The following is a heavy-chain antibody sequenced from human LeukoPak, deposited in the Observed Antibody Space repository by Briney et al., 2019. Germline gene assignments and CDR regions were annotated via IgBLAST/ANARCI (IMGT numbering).Heavy chain of an antibody. D-gene: IGHD3-22*01. CDR1: GFKLIGYS. J-gene: IGHJ4*02. V-gene: IGHV3-48*04. CDR2: INSSSGTI. Sequence: PGGSLRLSCAXSGFKLIGYSMNWVRQAPGKGLEWVSYINSSSGTIIYADSVKGRFTISRDNAKNSLYLQMNSLRAEDTAVYYCAKEGDNTGYRYFDDWGQGTLVTVSS. CDR3: AKEGDNTGYRYFDD.